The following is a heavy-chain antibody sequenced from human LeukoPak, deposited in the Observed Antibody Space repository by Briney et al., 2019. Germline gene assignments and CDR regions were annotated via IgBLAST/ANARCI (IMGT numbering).Heavy chain of an antibody. D-gene: IGHD6-19*01. V-gene: IGHV1-69*06. CDR1: GGTFSSYA. Sequence: SVKVSCKASGGTFSSYAISWVRQAPGQGLEWMGGIIPIFGTANYAQKFQGRVTITADKSTSTAYMELSSLRSEDTAVYYCAIGLSGSGWYHPPHDYWGQGTLVTVSS. CDR3: AIGLSGSGWYHPPHDY. J-gene: IGHJ4*02. CDR2: IIPIFGTA.